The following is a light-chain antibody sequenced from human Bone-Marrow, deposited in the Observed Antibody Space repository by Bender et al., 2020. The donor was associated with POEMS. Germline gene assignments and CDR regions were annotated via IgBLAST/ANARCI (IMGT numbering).Light chain of an antibody. CDR1: SSDVGGYEY. Sequence: QSALTQPASVSASPGQSITISCTGTSSDVGGYEYVSWYQQYPGKAPKVMIYEGSKRPSGVSNRFSGSKSGKTASLTISGLQPEDEADYYCSSYAGTSTWVFGGGTKLTVL. CDR2: EGS. V-gene: IGLV2-23*01. J-gene: IGLJ3*02. CDR3: SSYAGTSTWV.